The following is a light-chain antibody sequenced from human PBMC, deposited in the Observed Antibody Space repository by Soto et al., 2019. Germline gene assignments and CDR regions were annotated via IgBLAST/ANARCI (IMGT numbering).Light chain of an antibody. CDR3: PPYAGTNIPVV. CDR2: EVT. V-gene: IGLV2-8*01. Sequence: QSALTQPPSASGSPGQSVTISCTGTSSDVGGYNFVSWYQQHPGKAPKLMIYEVTKRPSGVPDRFSGSKSGNTASLTVSGLQAGDGGDYYCPPYAGTNIPVVFGGGTNLTAL. J-gene: IGLJ2*01. CDR1: SSDVGGYNF.